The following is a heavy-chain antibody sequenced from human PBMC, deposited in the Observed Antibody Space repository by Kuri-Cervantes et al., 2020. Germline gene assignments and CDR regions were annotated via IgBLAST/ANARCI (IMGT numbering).Heavy chain of an antibody. CDR1: GYSISSGYY. V-gene: IGHV4-38-2*02. J-gene: IGHJ4*02. Sequence: SETLSLTCAVSGYSISSGYYWGWIRQPPGKGLEWIGSIYHSGSTYYNPSLKSRVTISVDTSKNQFSLKLSSVTAADTAVYYCARDGCSSTSCSLYYFDYWGQGTLVTVSS. CDR2: IYHSGST. CDR3: ARDGCSSTSCSLYYFDY. D-gene: IGHD2-2*01.